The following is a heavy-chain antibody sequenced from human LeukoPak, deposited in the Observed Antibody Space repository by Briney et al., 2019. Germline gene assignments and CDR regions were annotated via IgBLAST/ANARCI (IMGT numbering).Heavy chain of an antibody. CDR2: IYSGGST. Sequence: SETLSNPCNVSGASVSRDGYYWNWIRQPAGKGLEWIGRIYSGGSTNYNPSLKSRVTLSVDTSKNRLSLKLSYVTAADTAVYYCARDQAYCGGDCYFDFWGQGTLVTVSS. D-gene: IGHD2-21*02. J-gene: IGHJ4*02. CDR1: GASVSRDGYY. V-gene: IGHV4-61*02. CDR3: ARDQAYCGGDCYFDF.